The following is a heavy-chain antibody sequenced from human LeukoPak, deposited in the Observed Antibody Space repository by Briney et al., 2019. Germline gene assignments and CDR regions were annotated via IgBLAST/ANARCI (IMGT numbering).Heavy chain of an antibody. Sequence: GGSLRLSCAASGFTFANHAMNWVRQAPGKGLEWVSVISGSGESTLYAGSVKGRITISRDNSKNTLYLQMNSLRAEDTAVYYCAKAIYASGSPYTSIDYWGQGTLVTVSS. CDR2: ISGSGEST. CDR1: GFTFANHA. D-gene: IGHD3-10*01. V-gene: IGHV3-23*01. J-gene: IGHJ4*02. CDR3: AKAIYASGSPYTSIDY.